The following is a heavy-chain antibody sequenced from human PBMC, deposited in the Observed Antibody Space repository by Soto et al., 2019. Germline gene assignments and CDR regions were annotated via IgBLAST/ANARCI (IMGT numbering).Heavy chain of an antibody. CDR1: GGSISSDYYH. CDR2: IHHSGSI. CDR3: AREDDGGDSLDV. Sequence: TLSLTCTVSGGSISSDYYHWTWVRQSPERGLEWIGYIHHSGSILYNPSLQSRVTISVDTSKNQFSLHLSSVTAADTAVYFCAREDDGGDSLDVWGQGTTVTVSS. D-gene: IGHD2-21*02. J-gene: IGHJ6*02. V-gene: IGHV4-30-4*08.